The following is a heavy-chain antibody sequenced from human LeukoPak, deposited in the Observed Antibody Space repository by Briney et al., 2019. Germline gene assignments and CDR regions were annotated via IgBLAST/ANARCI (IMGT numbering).Heavy chain of an antibody. Sequence: GASVKVSCKASGGTFTSYGISWVRQAPGQGLEWMGWISAYNGNTNYAQKLQGRVTMTTDTSTSTAYMELRSLRSDDTAVYYCARAPEQYYYDSSGYYSHWGQGTMVTVSS. CDR1: GGTFTSYG. D-gene: IGHD3-22*01. V-gene: IGHV1-18*01. J-gene: IGHJ3*01. CDR3: ARAPEQYYYDSSGYYSH. CDR2: ISAYNGNT.